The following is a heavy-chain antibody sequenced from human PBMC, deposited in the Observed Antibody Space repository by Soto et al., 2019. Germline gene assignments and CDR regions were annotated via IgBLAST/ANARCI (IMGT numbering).Heavy chain of an antibody. CDR1: GFTFSSYA. V-gene: IGHV3-23*01. CDR3: AKSSTYYYSYGMDV. CDR2: ISGSGGST. Sequence: EVQLLESGGGLVQPGGSLRLSCTASGFTFSSYAMSWVRQAPGKGLEWVSAISGSGGSTYYADSVKGRFTISRDNSKKTLYLQMYSLRAEDTAVYYCAKSSTYYYSYGMDVWGQGTTVTVSS. J-gene: IGHJ6*02. D-gene: IGHD2-2*01.